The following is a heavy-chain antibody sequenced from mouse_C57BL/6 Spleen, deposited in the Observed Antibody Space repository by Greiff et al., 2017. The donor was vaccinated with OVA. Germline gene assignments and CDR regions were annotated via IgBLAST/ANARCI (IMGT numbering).Heavy chain of an antibody. CDR2: IWRGGST. J-gene: IGHJ2*01. CDR3: AKRGDYDAECDD. CDR1: GFSLTSYG. Sequence: QVQLKESGPGLVQPSQSLSITCTVSGFSLTSYGVHWVRQSPGTGLEWLGVIWRGGSTDYNAAFMSRLSITKDNSKSQVFFKRNRLQADDTAIYYCAKRGDYDAECDDWGKGTTLTVSS. D-gene: IGHD2-4*01. V-gene: IGHV2-5*01.